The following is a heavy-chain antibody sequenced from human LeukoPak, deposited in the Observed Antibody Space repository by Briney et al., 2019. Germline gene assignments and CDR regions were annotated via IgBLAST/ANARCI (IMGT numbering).Heavy chain of an antibody. CDR2: IYHSGSA. J-gene: IGHJ4*02. V-gene: IGHV4-38-2*01. Sequence: PSETLSLTCAVSGYSTSSAYYWGWIRQPPGKGLEWIGSIYHSGSAYYNPSLKSRVTISVDTSKNQFSVTLSSVTAADTAVYYCASYNSGWYYFDYWGQGTLVTVSS. CDR1: GYSTSSAYY. D-gene: IGHD6-19*01. CDR3: ASYNSGWYYFDY.